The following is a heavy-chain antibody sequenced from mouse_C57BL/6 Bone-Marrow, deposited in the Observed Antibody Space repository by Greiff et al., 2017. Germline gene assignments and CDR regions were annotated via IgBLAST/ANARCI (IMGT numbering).Heavy chain of an antibody. Sequence: QVQLQQSGPGLVQPSQSLSISCTVSGFSLTSYGVHWVRQSPGQGLEWLGVIWSGGSTDYNAAFIFKLSISKDNSKRQVFFKINSLQADDTAIYYCASYYDLDYWGQGTTLTGSS. V-gene: IGHV2-2*01. CDR3: ASYYDLDY. CDR2: IWSGGST. CDR1: GFSLTSYG. D-gene: IGHD2-4*01. J-gene: IGHJ2*01.